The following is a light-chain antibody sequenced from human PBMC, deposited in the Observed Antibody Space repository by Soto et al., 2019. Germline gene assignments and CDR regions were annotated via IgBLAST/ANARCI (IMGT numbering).Light chain of an antibody. Sequence: QAVLTQPASVSWSPGQSITICCTGTTSDVGGYNYVSWYQQHPGKAPKLMIYEVSNRPSGVSNRFSGSKSGNTASLTISGLQAEDEADYYCSSYTSSSTYVFGTGTKVTVL. CDR3: SSYTSSSTYV. CDR2: EVS. V-gene: IGLV2-14*01. J-gene: IGLJ1*01. CDR1: TSDVGGYNY.